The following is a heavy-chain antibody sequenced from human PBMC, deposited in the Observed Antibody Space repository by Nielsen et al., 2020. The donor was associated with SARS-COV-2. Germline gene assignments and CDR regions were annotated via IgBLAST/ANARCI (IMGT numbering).Heavy chain of an antibody. CDR2: IKPDGSEK. D-gene: IGHD4-17*01. CDR1: GFTFSSLW. J-gene: IGHJ4*02. CDR3: AKLGDPHDYGDYVMPY. V-gene: IGHV3-7*03. Sequence: GESLKISCAASGFTFSSLWMSWVRQVPGKGLDWVADIKPDGSEKVYVDSVKGRFTISRDNAKNSLYLQMNSLRAEDTALYYCAKLGDPHDYGDYVMPYWGQGTLVTVSS.